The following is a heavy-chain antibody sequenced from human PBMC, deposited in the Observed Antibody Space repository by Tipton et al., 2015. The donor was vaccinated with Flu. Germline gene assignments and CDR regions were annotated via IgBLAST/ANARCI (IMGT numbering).Heavy chain of an antibody. D-gene: IGHD6-6*01. V-gene: IGHV4-4*07. CDR1: GGSINSHY. CDR3: ARGRGAASSSGVFDS. Sequence: TLSLTCTVSGGSINSHYWSWIRQTAGKGLEWIGRVYTSGNTIYNPSLKSRVTMSLDASKNQFSLSLTSVTAADSAVYFCARGRGAASSSGVFDSWGQGTLVTVSS. J-gene: IGHJ4*02. CDR2: VYTSGNT.